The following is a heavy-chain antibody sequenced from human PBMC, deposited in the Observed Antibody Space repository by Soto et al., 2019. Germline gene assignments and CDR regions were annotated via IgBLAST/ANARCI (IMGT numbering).Heavy chain of an antibody. V-gene: IGHV4-59*08. CDR3: ARWNYDILTGSGYYYMAV. Sequence: SETLSLTCTVSGGSISSYYWSWIRQPPGKGLEWIGYIYYSGSTNYNPSLKSRVTISVDTSKNQFSLKLSSVTAADTAVYYCARWNYDILTGSGYYYMAVWGKGTTVTVSS. CDR2: IYYSGST. D-gene: IGHD3-9*01. CDR1: GGSISSYY. J-gene: IGHJ6*03.